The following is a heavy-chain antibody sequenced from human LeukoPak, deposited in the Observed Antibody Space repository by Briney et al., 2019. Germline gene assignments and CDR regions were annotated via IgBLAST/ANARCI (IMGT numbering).Heavy chain of an antibody. V-gene: IGHV1-69*01. CDR2: IIPIFGTA. CDR3: ARAVVVVPAVGPLNWFDP. J-gene: IGHJ5*02. CDR1: GGTFSSYA. Sequence: SVKVSCRASGGTFSSYAISWVRQAPGQGLEWMGGIIPIFGTANYAQKFQGRVTITADESTSTAYMELSSLRSEDTAVCYCARAVVVVPAVGPLNWFDPWGQGTLVTVSS. D-gene: IGHD2-2*01.